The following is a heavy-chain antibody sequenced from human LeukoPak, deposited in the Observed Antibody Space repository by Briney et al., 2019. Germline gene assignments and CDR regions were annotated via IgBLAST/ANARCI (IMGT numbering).Heavy chain of an antibody. CDR3: ARSDGDYAYFDY. J-gene: IGHJ4*02. Sequence: ASVKVSCKASGYTFTSYDINWVRQATGQGLEWMGWMNPNSGNTGYAQKFQGRVTMTRDTSISTAYMELSRLRSDDTAVYYCARSDGDYAYFDYWGQGTLVTVSS. V-gene: IGHV1-8*01. CDR2: MNPNSGNT. CDR1: GYTFTSYD. D-gene: IGHD4-17*01.